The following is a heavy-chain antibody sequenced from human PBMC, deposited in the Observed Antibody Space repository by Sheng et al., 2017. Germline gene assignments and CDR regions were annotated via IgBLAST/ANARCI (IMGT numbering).Heavy chain of an antibody. Sequence: QVQLQESGPGLVKPSETLSLTCAVSGYSISSGYYWGWIRQPPGKGLEWIGSIYHSGSTYYNPSLKSRVTISVDTSKNQFSLKLSSVTAADTAVYYCARGVRRIVLMVYAIPIFDYWGQGTLVTVSS. CDR1: GYSISSGYY. D-gene: IGHD2-8*01. V-gene: IGHV4-38-2*01. CDR3: ARGVRRIVLMVYAIPIFDY. CDR2: IYHSGST. J-gene: IGHJ4*02.